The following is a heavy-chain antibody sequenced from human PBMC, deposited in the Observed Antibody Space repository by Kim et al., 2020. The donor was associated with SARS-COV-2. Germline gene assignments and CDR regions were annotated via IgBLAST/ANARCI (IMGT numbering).Heavy chain of an antibody. V-gene: IGHV3-43*02. J-gene: IGHJ3*02. Sequence: GGSLRLSCAASGFTFDDYAMHWVRQAPGKGLEWVSLISGDGGSTYYADSVKGRFTISRDNSKNSLYLQMNSLRTEDTALYYCAKDTRYYYDSSVGFDAFDIWGQGTMVTVSS. CDR2: ISGDGGST. D-gene: IGHD3-22*01. CDR1: GFTFDDYA. CDR3: AKDTRYYYDSSVGFDAFDI.